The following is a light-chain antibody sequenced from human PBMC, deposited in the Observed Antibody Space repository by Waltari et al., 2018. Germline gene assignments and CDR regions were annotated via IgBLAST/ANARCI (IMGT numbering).Light chain of an antibody. J-gene: IGKJ3*01. V-gene: IGKV1-5*03. CDR3: HQYLSSST. Sequence: DIQLTQSTPTLSASIGDRVTITCRASQRIGDWLAWYQQKPGKAPKLLVQRAATLENGVPSRFSGRESGTEFTLTINNLQPDDFATYFCHQYLSSSTFGAGTTVDFK. CDR1: QRIGDW. CDR2: RAA.